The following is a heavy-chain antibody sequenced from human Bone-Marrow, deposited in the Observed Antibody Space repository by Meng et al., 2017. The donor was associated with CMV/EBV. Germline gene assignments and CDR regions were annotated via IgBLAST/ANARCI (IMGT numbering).Heavy chain of an antibody. CDR1: GYTFTGYY. CDR3: ARGPGYDILTGYCSY. J-gene: IGHJ4*02. D-gene: IGHD3-9*01. CDR2: INPNSGGT. Sequence: ASVKVSCKASGYTFTGYYMHWVRQAPGQGLEWMGWINPNSGGTNYAQKFQGRVTMTRDTSISTAYMELSRLRSDDTAVYYWARGPGYDILTGYCSYWGQGNLVSVPS. V-gene: IGHV1-2*02.